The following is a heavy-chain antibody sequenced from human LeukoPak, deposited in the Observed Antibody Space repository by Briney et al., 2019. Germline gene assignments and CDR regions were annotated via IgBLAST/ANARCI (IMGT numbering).Heavy chain of an antibody. Sequence: SETLSITCTVSGYSISSGYFWGWIRQPPGKGLEWIGSIYHSGTTYYNPSLKSRITISVDTTKNQFSLKLSSVTAADTAVYYCATRDGSYWGQGILVTVSS. V-gene: IGHV4-38-2*02. CDR3: ATRDGSY. CDR1: GYSISSGYF. J-gene: IGHJ4*02. CDR2: IYHSGTT. D-gene: IGHD5-24*01.